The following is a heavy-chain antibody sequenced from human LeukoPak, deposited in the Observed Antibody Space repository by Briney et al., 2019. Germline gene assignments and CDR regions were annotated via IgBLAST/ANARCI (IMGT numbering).Heavy chain of an antibody. CDR2: INHSGST. CDR3: ATSSDIVVVPAATPISEYFQH. Sequence: PSETLSLTCAVYGGSFSGYYWSWIRQPPGKGLDWIGEINHSGSTNYNPSLKSRVTISVDTSKNQFSLKLSSVTAADTAVYYCATSSDIVVVPAATPISEYFQHWGQGTLVTVSS. V-gene: IGHV4-34*01. J-gene: IGHJ1*01. CDR1: GGSFSGYY. D-gene: IGHD2-2*01.